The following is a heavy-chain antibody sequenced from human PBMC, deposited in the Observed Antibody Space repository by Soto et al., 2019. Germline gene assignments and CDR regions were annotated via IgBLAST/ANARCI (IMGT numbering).Heavy chain of an antibody. V-gene: IGHV3-43*01. CDR3: ARSFEYSSSSGDYYYYGMDV. D-gene: IGHD6-6*01. Sequence: GGSLRLSCAASGFTFDDYTMHWVRQAPGKGLEWVSLISWDGGSTYYADSVKGRFTISRDNSKNSLYLQMNSLRTEDTALYYCARSFEYSSSSGDYYYYGMDVWGQGTTVTVSS. CDR2: ISWDGGST. CDR1: GFTFDDYT. J-gene: IGHJ6*02.